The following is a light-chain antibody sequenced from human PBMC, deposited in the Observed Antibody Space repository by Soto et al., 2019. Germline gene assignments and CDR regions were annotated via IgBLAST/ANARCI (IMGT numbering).Light chain of an antibody. CDR3: QQYPGYT. CDR2: GAS. Sequence: EIVLTQSPGTLSLSPRERATLSCRASQSVSSSYLAWYQQKPGQAPRLLIYGASSRATGIPDRFSGSGSGTDFTLTISRLEPDDFAVYYCQQYPGYTFGQGTKLEIK. V-gene: IGKV3-20*01. CDR1: QSVSSSY. J-gene: IGKJ2*01.